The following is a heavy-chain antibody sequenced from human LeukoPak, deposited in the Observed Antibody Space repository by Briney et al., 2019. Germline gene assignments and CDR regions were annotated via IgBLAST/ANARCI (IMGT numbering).Heavy chain of an antibody. CDR2: IYYSGST. J-gene: IGHJ5*02. D-gene: IGHD1-26*01. V-gene: IGHV4-39*01. CDR3: ARQGYTRTYPP. Sequence: SVTLSLTCTVSGGSISTSSDYWGWIRQPPGKGLEWIGSIYYSGSTYYNPSLKSRLTISVDTSKNQFSLKLRSVTAADSAVYYCARQGYTRTYPPWGQGTLVTVAS. CDR1: GGSISTSSDY.